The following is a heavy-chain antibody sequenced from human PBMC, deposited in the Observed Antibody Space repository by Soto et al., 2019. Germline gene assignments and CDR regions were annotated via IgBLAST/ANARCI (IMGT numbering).Heavy chain of an antibody. CDR1: GGSISSGGYY. CDR2: IYYSGST. V-gene: IGHV4-31*03. D-gene: IGHD3-10*01. Sequence: QVQLQESGPGLVKPSQTLSLTCTVSGGSISSGGYYWSWIRQHPGKGLEWIGYIYYSGSTYYNPSLKSRVTISVDTSKNQCSLKLSSVTAADTAVYYCARVGYYYGSGSYSINWFDPWGQGTLVTVSS. J-gene: IGHJ5*02. CDR3: ARVGYYYGSGSYSINWFDP.